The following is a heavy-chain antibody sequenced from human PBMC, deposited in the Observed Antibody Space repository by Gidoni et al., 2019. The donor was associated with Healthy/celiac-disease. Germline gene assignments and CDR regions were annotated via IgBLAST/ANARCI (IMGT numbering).Heavy chain of an antibody. CDR3: ARGETYYYDSSGLPFFDY. CDR1: GYSFTSHW. J-gene: IGHJ4*02. Sequence: ELQLLQSGAGVKKPGVSLKIHSKGSGYSFTSHWSGWVRQMPGKGLEWMGIIYPGDSDTRYSPSVQGQVTISADKSISTAYLQWSSLKASDTAMYYCARGETYYYDSSGLPFFDYWGQGTLVTVSS. CDR2: IYPGDSDT. D-gene: IGHD3-22*01. V-gene: IGHV5-51*01.